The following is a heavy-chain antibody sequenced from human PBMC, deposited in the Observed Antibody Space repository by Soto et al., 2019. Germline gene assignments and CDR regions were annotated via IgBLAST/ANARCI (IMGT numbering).Heavy chain of an antibody. Sequence: SETLSLTCTVSVVSVGSSSYYWSWIRQTPGERLECLGSIYYSGSTNQIPSPMGRVTLSIDTSKNQFSLKMTSVSAADTAVYYCARDAGTTLTTYYFDYWGQGIPVTVSS. CDR1: VVSVGSSSYY. J-gene: IGHJ4*02. D-gene: IGHD4-4*01. CDR3: ARDAGTTLTTYYFDY. V-gene: IGHV4-61*01. CDR2: IYYSGST.